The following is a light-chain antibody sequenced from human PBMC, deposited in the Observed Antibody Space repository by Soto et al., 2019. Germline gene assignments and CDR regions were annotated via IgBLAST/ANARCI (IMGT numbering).Light chain of an antibody. V-gene: IGKV3-20*01. CDR1: QSVSSNY. CDR2: GAS. J-gene: IGKJ1*01. CDR3: QQYGSSPWT. Sequence: WSQSPRTLYLSPGERATLSCRASQSVSSNYLAWYQQKPGQAPRPLIYGASSRATGIPDRFSGSGAGTDFTLTISRLESEDFAVYYCQQYGSSPWTFGRGTKV.